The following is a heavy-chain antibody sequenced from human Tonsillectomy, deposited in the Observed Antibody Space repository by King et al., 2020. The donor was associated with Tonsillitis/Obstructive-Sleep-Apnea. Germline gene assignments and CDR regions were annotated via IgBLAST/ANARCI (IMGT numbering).Heavy chain of an antibody. CDR1: GGSISGHY. D-gene: IGHD2-8*01. V-gene: IGHV4-59*11. Sequence: QLQESGPGLVKPSETLSLTCTVSGGSISGHYWSWIRQPPGKGLAWIGYSYFSGSANYNPSLKSRVTISVDTSKNQFSLKLSSVTAADTAVYYCARDMVLEAGGDAFDIWGQGTMVTVSS. J-gene: IGHJ3*02. CDR2: SYFSGSA. CDR3: ARDMVLEAGGDAFDI.